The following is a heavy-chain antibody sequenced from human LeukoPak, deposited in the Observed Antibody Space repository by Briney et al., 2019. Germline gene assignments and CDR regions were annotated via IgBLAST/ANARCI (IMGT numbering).Heavy chain of an antibody. CDR3: AKEGVTYYDFWSGYYTDVTLGY. D-gene: IGHD3-3*01. Sequence: GGSLRLSCAASGFTFSSYGMHWVRQAPGKGLEWVAVISYDGSNKYYADSVKGRFTISRDNSKNTLYLQMNSLRAEDTAVYYCAKEGVTYYDFWSGYYTDVTLGYWGQGTLVIVSS. CDR2: ISYDGSNK. J-gene: IGHJ4*02. V-gene: IGHV3-30*18. CDR1: GFTFSSYG.